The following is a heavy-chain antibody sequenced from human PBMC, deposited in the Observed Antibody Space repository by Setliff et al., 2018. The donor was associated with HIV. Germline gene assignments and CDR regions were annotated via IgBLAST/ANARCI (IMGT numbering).Heavy chain of an antibody. D-gene: IGHD3-10*01. Sequence: PGGSLRLSCAASGFTLSDHYMDWVRQAPGKGLEWVGRTRNKVNSYTTEYAASVKGRFTISRDDSKNSLYLQMNSLKTEDTAVYYCARGRLLWSGSYYYYYMDVWGKGTTVTVSS. CDR3: ARGRLLWSGSYYYYYMDV. CDR1: GFTLSDHY. CDR2: TRNKVNSYTT. V-gene: IGHV3-72*01. J-gene: IGHJ6*03.